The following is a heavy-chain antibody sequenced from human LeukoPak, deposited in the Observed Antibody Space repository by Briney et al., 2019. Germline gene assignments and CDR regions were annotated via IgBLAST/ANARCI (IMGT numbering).Heavy chain of an antibody. Sequence: PSETLSLTCAVYGGSFSGYYWSWIRQPPGKGLEWIGEINHSGSTNYNPSLKSRVTISVDTSKNQFSLKLSSVTAADTAVYYCARGYCSGGSCSTSDYWGQGTLVTVSS. V-gene: IGHV4-34*01. J-gene: IGHJ4*02. CDR3: ARGYCSGGSCSTSDY. CDR1: GGSFSGYY. D-gene: IGHD2-15*01. CDR2: INHSGST.